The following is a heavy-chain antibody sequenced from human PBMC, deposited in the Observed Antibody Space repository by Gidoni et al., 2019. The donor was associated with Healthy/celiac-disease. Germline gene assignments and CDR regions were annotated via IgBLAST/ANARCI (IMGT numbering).Heavy chain of an antibody. CDR2: IKPSCEST. D-gene: IGHD3-22*01. CDR1: GYNFKSYY. Sequence: QVQLVQSGAEVMRPGASVKVSCKSAGYNFKSYYIHWVRQAPGQGLQWMGIIKPSCESTVNAQMFQGRVTMTRDTSRSTVYMELTGLRSDDTAVYYCARDPRWYDTSGYYLDYWGQGTLVTVSS. J-gene: IGHJ4*02. CDR3: ARDPRWYDTSGYYLDY. V-gene: IGHV1-46*02.